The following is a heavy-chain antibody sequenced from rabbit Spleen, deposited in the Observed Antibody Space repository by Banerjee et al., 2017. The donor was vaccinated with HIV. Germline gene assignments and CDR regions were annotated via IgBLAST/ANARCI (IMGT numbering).Heavy chain of an antibody. D-gene: IGHD1-1*01. CDR1: GFDFSSSDY. Sequence: QSLEESGGDLVKPGASLTLTCKASGFDFSSSDYMCWVRQAPGKGLEWIACISAGSSGSTYYATWVNGRFTISSHDAQNTLYLQLNSLTAADTATYFCARDLTNVIGWNFGLWGQGTLVT. CDR2: ISAGSSGST. V-gene: IGHV1S40*01. J-gene: IGHJ4*01. CDR3: ARDLTNVIGWNFGL.